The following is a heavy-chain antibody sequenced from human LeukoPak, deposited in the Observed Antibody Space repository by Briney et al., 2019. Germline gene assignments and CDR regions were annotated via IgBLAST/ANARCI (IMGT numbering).Heavy chain of an antibody. CDR3: ASPGGNDSSGCYNYYYYGMDV. V-gene: IGHV3-21*01. Sequence: GGSLRLSCAASGFTFSSYSMNWVRQAPGKGLEWVSSISSSSSYIYYADSVKGRFTISRDNAKNSLYLQMNSLRAADTAVYYCASPGGNDSSGCYNYYYYGMDVWGQGTTVTVSS. J-gene: IGHJ6*02. D-gene: IGHD3-22*01. CDR1: GFTFSSYS. CDR2: ISSSSSYI.